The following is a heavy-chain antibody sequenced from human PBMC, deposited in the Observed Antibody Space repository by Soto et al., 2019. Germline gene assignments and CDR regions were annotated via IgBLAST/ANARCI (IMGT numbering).Heavy chain of an antibody. Sequence: QVQLVESGGGVVQPGRSLRLSCAASGFTFSSYAMHWVRQAPGKGLEWVAVISYDGSNKYYADSVKGRFTISRDNSKNTLYLQMNSLRAEDTAVYYCARAARGYDFWRGPFDPWGQGTLVTVSS. D-gene: IGHD3-3*01. CDR3: ARAARGYDFWRGPFDP. CDR1: GFTFSSYA. V-gene: IGHV3-30-3*01. J-gene: IGHJ5*02. CDR2: ISYDGSNK.